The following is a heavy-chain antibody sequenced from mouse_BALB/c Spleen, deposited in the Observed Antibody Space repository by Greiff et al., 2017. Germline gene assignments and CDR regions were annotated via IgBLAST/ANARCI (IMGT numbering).Heavy chain of an antibody. CDR2: ISDGGSYT. CDR1: GFTFSDYY. CDR3: ARDGNGNYFDY. Sequence: EVKLVESGGGLVKPGGSLKLSCAASGFTFSDYYMYWVRQTPEKRLEWVATISDGGSYTYYPDSVKGRFTISRDNAKNNLYLQMSSLKSEDTAMYYCARDGNGNYFDYWGQGTTLTVSS. V-gene: IGHV5-4*02. J-gene: IGHJ2*01. D-gene: IGHD2-1*01.